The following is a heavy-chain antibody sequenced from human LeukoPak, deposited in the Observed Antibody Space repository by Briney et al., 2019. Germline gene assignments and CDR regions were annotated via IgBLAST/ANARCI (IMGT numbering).Heavy chain of an antibody. J-gene: IGHJ6*02. D-gene: IGHD3-10*01. CDR2: IIPILGIA. CDR1: GGTFSSYA. V-gene: IGHV1-69*04. CDR3: ARVLWFGESQEDHYYYYGMDV. Sequence: SVKVSCKASGGTFSSYAISWVRQAPGQGLEWMGRIIPILGIANYAQKFQGRVTITADKSTTTAFMELSSLRSEDTAVYYCARVLWFGESQEDHYYYYGMDVWGQGTTVTVSS.